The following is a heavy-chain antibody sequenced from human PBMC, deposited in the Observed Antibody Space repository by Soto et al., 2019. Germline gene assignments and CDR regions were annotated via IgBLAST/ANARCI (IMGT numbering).Heavy chain of an antibody. CDR1: GFSFSDYS. CDR2: ISGSTSYI. J-gene: IGHJ6*03. CDR3: ARDGAFCSGTGCRDYYHYMDF. V-gene: IGHV3-21*01. D-gene: IGHD2-2*01. Sequence: EVQLVESGGGLVKPGGSLRLSCAASGFSFSDYSMNWVRQAPGKGLEWVSSISGSTSYIYYADSLKGRFTVSRDNAEKSLYLQMNSQRAEDTAVYYCARDGAFCSGTGCRDYYHYMDFWGKGTTVTVSS.